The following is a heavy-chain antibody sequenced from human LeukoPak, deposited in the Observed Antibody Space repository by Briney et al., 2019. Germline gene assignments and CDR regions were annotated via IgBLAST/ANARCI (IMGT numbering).Heavy chain of an antibody. Sequence: ASETLSLTCTVSGGSISNYYWGWIRQPPGKGLEWIGSIYYSGSTYCNPSLKSRVTISVDTSKNQFSLKLSSVTAADTAVYYCASVAGIGYFDYWGQGTLVTVSS. V-gene: IGHV4-39*01. CDR3: ASVAGIGYFDY. D-gene: IGHD6-19*01. CDR1: GGSISNYY. CDR2: IYYSGST. J-gene: IGHJ4*02.